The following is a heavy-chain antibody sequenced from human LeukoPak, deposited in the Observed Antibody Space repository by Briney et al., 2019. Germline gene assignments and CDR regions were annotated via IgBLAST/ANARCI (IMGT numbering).Heavy chain of an antibody. Sequence: ASVKVSCKASGYTFTGYYMHWVRQAPGQGPEWMRWMNPNTGNTGFAQKFQGRVTITQTTSISTVYMELNSLTSEDTAIYYCARRGLVAGIYDLVYGFDIWGQGTMVTVSS. V-gene: IGHV1-8*03. D-gene: IGHD3/OR15-3a*01. J-gene: IGHJ3*02. CDR1: GYTFTGYY. CDR2: MNPNTGNT. CDR3: ARRGLVAGIYDLVYGFDI.